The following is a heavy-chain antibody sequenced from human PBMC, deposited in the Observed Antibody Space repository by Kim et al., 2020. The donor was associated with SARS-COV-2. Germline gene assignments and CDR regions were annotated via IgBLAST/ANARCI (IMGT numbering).Heavy chain of an antibody. Sequence: GGSLRLSCAASGFAFSGYAMSWVRQAPGKGLECVTDIDDSGSSDYYAECVKSGFTISRDTRNNTQNPQRTRKRTEDVDEYACAKDAHYTTFGYVTFNYM. CDR2: IDDSGSSD. D-gene: IGHD3-3*01. CDR1: GFAFSGYA. CDR3: AKDAHYTTFGYVTFNYM. V-gene: IGHV3-23*01. J-gene: IGHJ6*03.